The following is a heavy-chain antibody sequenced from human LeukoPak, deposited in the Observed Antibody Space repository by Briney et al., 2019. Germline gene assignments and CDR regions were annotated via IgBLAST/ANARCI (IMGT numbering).Heavy chain of an antibody. CDR3: ASYCSGGSCSNFDY. D-gene: IGHD2-15*01. CDR1: GYTFTSYA. Sequence: ASAKVSCKASGYTFTSYAMNWVRQAPGQGLEWMGWINTNTGNPTYAQGFTGRFVFSLDTSVSTAYLQISSLKAEDTAVYYCASYCSGGSCSNFDYWGQGTLVTVSS. CDR2: INTNTGNP. J-gene: IGHJ4*02. V-gene: IGHV7-4-1*02.